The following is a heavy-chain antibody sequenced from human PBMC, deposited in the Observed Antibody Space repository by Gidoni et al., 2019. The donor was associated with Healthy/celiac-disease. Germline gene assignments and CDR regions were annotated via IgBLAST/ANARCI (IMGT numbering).Heavy chain of an antibody. Sequence: EVQLVESGGGLVQPGRSLRLSCAASGFTFDDYAMHWVRQAPGKGLEWVSGISWNSGSIGYADSVKGRFTISRDNAKNSLYLQMNSLRAEDTALYYCAKEGQEFSSAPYYFDYWGQGTLVTVSS. J-gene: IGHJ4*02. CDR2: ISWNSGSI. D-gene: IGHD6-6*01. CDR3: AKEGQEFSSAPYYFDY. V-gene: IGHV3-9*01. CDR1: GFTFDDYA.